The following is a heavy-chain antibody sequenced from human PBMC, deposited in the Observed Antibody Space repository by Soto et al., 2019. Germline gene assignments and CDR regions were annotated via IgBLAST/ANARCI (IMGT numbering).Heavy chain of an antibody. J-gene: IGHJ5*02. CDR3: ARGLFGYDDGLYPSPDNWFDP. CDR2: VYYSGTT. V-gene: IGHV4-30-2*06. CDR1: VCSLNIGIHS. Sequence: LSLTCSFSVCSLNIGIHSWNWIRQSAGKGLEWIGFVYYSGTTYYNPALSSRVTISVDRAKSQFSLQLRSVTAADTAVYFCARGLFGYDDGLYPSPDNWFDPWSQGTLVTVSS. D-gene: IGHD3-22*01.